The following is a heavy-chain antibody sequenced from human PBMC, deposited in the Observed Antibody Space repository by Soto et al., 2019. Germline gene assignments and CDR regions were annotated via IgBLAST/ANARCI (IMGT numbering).Heavy chain of an antibody. V-gene: IGHV3-33*01. CDR2: IWYDGSNT. CDR1: GFAFPRYG. J-gene: IGHJ6*01. CDR3: ARGPGRPTLRFYGLEV. Sequence: GGSLRLSCAASGFAFPRYGMHWVRHFPGKGLEWAAVIWYDGSNTYYSDSVKGRFTISRDNSKNTLYLQMNSLRDEDTALYYCARGPGRPTLRFYGLEVWGQGTTVTVSS.